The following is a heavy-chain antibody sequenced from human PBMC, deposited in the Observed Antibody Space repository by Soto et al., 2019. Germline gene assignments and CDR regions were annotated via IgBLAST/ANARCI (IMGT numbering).Heavy chain of an antibody. Sequence: ETLSLTCAVSGYSISSGYYWGSIRQPPGKGLEWIGSIYHSGSTYYNPSLKSRVTISVDTSKNQFSLKLSSVTAADTAVYYCARDCTSTTCYLYYYGMDVWGQGTTVTVSS. CDR2: IYHSGST. V-gene: IGHV4-38-2*01. D-gene: IGHD2-2*01. J-gene: IGHJ6*02. CDR3: ARDCTSTTCYLYYYGMDV. CDR1: GYSISSGYY.